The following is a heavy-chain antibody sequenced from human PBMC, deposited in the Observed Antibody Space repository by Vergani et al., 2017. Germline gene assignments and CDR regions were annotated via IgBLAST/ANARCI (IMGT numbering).Heavy chain of an antibody. V-gene: IGHV3-48*01. CDR3: AREYSSTSGRAFDF. J-gene: IGHJ3*01. CDR2: VSTGTKSQ. D-gene: IGHD2-2*01. Sequence: QLVESGGGWVQPGGSLRLSCVVSGFDFSSYIMNWVRQAPGKGLEWVSFVSTGTKSQSYAESVKGRFTIARDSAKNSLYLQMDSLRAEDTAVYYCAREYSSTSGRAFDFWGQGTKVTVSS. CDR1: GFDFSSYI.